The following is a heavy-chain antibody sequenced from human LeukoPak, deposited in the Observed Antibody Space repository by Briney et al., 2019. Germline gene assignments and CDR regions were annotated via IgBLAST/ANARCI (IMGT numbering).Heavy chain of an antibody. CDR3: ARGFSGPNWGKRYFEY. CDR2: ILLIADTT. D-gene: IGHD7-27*01. V-gene: IGHV1-69*13. CDR1: GGTLSGYA. J-gene: IGHJ4*02. Sequence: ASVKVSCKASGGTLSGYALSWVRPAPGQGLEWMGGILLIADTTNYAPKFQGRVTITADESTNTAYMELSRLPSEATAVYFCARGFSGPNWGKRYFEYWGQGTLVTVSS.